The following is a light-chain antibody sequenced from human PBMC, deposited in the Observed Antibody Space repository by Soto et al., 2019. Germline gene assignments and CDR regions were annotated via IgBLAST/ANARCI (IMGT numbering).Light chain of an antibody. Sequence: DIVMTQSPDSLAVSLGERATINCKSSQSVLYSSNNKNYLAWYQQKPGQPPQLLIYWAATRESGVPDRVSGSGSGTDFALTISSMQAEDVAVYYCQQYYSPPPTFGPGTKVDI. V-gene: IGKV4-1*01. CDR1: QSVLYSSNNKNY. CDR3: QQYYSPPPT. CDR2: WAA. J-gene: IGKJ3*01.